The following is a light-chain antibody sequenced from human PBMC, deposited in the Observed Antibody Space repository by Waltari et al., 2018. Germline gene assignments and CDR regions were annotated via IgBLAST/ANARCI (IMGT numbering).Light chain of an antibody. CDR3: QQYGSSPPMYT. J-gene: IGKJ2*01. CDR2: GAS. Sequence: EIVLTQSPGTLSLSPGERATLSCRASQSVSNSYLVWYQQKPGQAPRLLIYGASSRATGIPGRFSGSGSGTDFTLTISRLEPEDFAVYYCQQYGSSPPMYTFGQGTKLEIK. V-gene: IGKV3-20*01. CDR1: QSVSNSY.